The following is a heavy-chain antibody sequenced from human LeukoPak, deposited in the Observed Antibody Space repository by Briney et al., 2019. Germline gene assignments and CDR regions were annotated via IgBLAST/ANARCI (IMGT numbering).Heavy chain of an antibody. CDR3: AKDYYDILTGANDAFDI. D-gene: IGHD3-9*01. V-gene: IGHV3-23*01. CDR1: GFTFSSYG. CDR2: ISGSGGST. J-gene: IGHJ3*02. Sequence: GESLRLPCAASGFTFSSYGTHWVRQAPGKGLEWVSAISGSGGSTYYADSVKGRFTISRDNSRNTLYLQMNSLRAEDTAVYYCAKDYYDILTGANDAFDIWGQGTMVTVSS.